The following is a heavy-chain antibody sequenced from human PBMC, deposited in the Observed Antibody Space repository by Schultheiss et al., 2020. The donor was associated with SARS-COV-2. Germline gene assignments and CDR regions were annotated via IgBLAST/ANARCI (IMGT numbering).Heavy chain of an antibody. CDR1: GFTFSSYA. CDR2: ISGSGGST. CDR3: ARDRIAVAGKGLDWYFDL. Sequence: GESLKISCAASGFTFSSYAMHWVRQAPGKGLEWVSAISGSGGSTYYADSVKGRFTISRDNAKNSLYLQMNSLRAEDTAVYYCARDRIAVAGKGLDWYFDLWGRGTLVTVSS. D-gene: IGHD6-19*01. V-gene: IGHV3-21*01. J-gene: IGHJ2*01.